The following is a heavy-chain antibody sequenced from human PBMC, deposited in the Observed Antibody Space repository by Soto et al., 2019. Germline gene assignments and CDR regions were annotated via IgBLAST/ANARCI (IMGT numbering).Heavy chain of an antibody. CDR2: MWHDVFNK. V-gene: IGHV3-33*01. CDR1: GFTFSNYG. D-gene: IGHD6-19*01. J-gene: IGHJ4*02. Sequence: GGSLRLSCAASGFTFSNYGMHWVRQAPGKGLEWVAVMWHDVFNKFYGDSVKGRFAISRDNSQNALYLQMSSLRADDTALYYCARDDGKAVTSTGYFDYWGQGTPVTVSS. CDR3: ARDDGKAVTSTGYFDY.